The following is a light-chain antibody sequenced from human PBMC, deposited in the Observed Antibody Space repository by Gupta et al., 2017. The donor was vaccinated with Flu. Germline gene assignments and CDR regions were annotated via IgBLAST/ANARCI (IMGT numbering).Light chain of an antibody. V-gene: IGKV3-15*01. Sequence: SPATVSVSPGERATLSFRASQGVSSNLAWYQHKPGQAPRLLIYGASTRAIGIPDRFSGSGSGTEFTPTSTSRQSEDFAVYCWQQDNKLQTFGQGTKVEIK. J-gene: IGKJ1*01. CDR2: GAS. CDR1: QGVSSN. CDR3: QQDNKLQT.